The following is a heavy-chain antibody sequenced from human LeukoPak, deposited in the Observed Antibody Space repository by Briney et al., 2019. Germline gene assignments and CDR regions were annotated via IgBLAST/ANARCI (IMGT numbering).Heavy chain of an antibody. Sequence: ASETLSLTCAVSGESFSGNFWTWIRQSPGKGLEWIGEIDNNGITNYNPSLKSRVTISVDASKNQFSLKLSSVTAADTAVYYCARGRRGTIFGVVIPFDYWGQGTLVTVSS. V-gene: IGHV4-34*01. J-gene: IGHJ4*02. CDR3: ARGRRGTIFGVVIPFDY. CDR1: GESFSGNF. D-gene: IGHD3-3*01. CDR2: IDNNGIT.